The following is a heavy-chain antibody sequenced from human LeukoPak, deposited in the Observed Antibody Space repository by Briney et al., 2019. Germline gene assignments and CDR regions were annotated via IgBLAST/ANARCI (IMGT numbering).Heavy chain of an antibody. CDR1: GGSISSYY. J-gene: IGHJ6*02. Sequence: SETLSLTCTVSGGSISSYYWSWVRPPPGKGLEWIGYIYYSGSTNYNPSLKSRVTISVDTSKNQFSLKLSSVTAADTAVYYCARLVSRYGMDVWGQGTTVTVSS. CDR3: ARLVSRYGMDV. CDR2: IYYSGST. V-gene: IGHV4-59*08.